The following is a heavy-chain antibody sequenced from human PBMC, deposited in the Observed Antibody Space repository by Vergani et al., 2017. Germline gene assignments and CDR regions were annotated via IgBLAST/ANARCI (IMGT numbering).Heavy chain of an antibody. CDR2: ISSSSSLI. V-gene: IGHV3-48*01. CDR3: ASDDPSGSSNY. CDR1: GFTFSSYR. Sequence: EVQLVESGGGLVQPGGSVRLSCAASGFTFSSYRMNWVRQAPGKGLEWVSYISSSSSLIYYADSVKGRFTISRDNSKNTLYLQMNSLRAEDTAVYYCASDDPSGSSNYWGQGTLVTVSS. J-gene: IGHJ4*02. D-gene: IGHD1-26*01.